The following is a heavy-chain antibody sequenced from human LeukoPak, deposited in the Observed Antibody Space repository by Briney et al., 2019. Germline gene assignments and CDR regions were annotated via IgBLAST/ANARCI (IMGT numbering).Heavy chain of an antibody. CDR1: GFTFDDYA. CDR2: ISWNSGSI. D-gene: IGHD6-13*01. Sequence: GGSLRLSCAASGFTFDDYAMHWVRQAPGKGLEWVSGISWNSGSIGYADSVKGQFTISRDNAKNSLYLQMNSLRAEDTAVYYCARINIAAATALDPWGQGTLVTVSS. CDR3: ARINIAAATALDP. V-gene: IGHV3-9*01. J-gene: IGHJ5*02.